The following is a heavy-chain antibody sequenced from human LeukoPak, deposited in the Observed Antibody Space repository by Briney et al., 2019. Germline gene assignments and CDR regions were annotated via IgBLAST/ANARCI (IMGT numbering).Heavy chain of an antibody. J-gene: IGHJ4*02. Sequence: GGSLRLFCAASGFTVSSNYMSWVRQAPGKGLGWVSVIYSGGSTCYADSVKGRFTISRDNSKNTLYLQMNSLRAEDTAVYYCAREVRPSGVYDYWGQGTLVTVSS. D-gene: IGHD3-10*01. CDR1: GFTVSSNY. V-gene: IGHV3-53*01. CDR3: AREVRPSGVYDY. CDR2: IYSGGST.